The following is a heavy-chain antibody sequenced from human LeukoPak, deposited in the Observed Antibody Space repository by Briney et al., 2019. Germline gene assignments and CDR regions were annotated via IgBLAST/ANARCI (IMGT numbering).Heavy chain of an antibody. CDR1: GGSFSGYY. Sequence: SETLSLTCAVYGGSFSGYYRSWIRQPPGKGLEWIGEINHSGSTNYNPSLKSRVTISVDTSKNQFSLKLSSVTAADTAVYYCARVVVWTAMVTRGYYXXXMDXXXXXXTVTV. V-gene: IGHV4-34*01. CDR2: INHSGST. CDR3: ARVVVWTAMVTRGYYXXXMDX. D-gene: IGHD5-18*01. J-gene: IGHJ6*03.